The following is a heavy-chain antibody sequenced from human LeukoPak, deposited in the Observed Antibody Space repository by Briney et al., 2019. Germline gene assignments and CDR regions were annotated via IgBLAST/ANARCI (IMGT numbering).Heavy chain of an antibody. CDR2: INPNSGGT. CDR1: GYTFTGYY. Sequence: GASVKVSCKASGYTFTGYYMHWVRQAPGQGLEWMGRINPNSGGTNYAQKFQGRVTMTRDTSISTAYMELSRLRSDDTAVYYCARSKAWELPNAFDIWGQGTMVTVS. V-gene: IGHV1-2*06. D-gene: IGHD1-26*01. CDR3: ARSKAWELPNAFDI. J-gene: IGHJ3*02.